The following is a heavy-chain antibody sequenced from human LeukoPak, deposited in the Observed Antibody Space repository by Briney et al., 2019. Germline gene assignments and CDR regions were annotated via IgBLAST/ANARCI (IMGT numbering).Heavy chain of an antibody. V-gene: IGHV3-23*01. CDR2: IDGSGGST. D-gene: IGHD6-13*01. CDR3: AKGIRRYPEPSSWTCFDY. CDR1: EFTFSSYA. J-gene: IGHJ4*02. Sequence: GGSLRLSCAASEFTFSSYAMSWVRQAPGEGLGWVSVIDGSGGSTYYADSVKGRFTISRDNYKNTLYLQMNSLRPEDTAVYYCAKGIRRYPEPSSWTCFDYWGQGILVTVSS.